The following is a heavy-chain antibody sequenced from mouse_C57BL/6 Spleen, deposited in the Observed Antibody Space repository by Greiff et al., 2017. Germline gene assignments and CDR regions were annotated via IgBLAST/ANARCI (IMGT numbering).Heavy chain of an antibody. CDR1: GFTFSSYT. V-gene: IGHV5-9*01. CDR3: ARHDYDYDRYYAMDY. D-gene: IGHD2-4*01. CDR2: ISGGGGNT. Sequence: EVQGVESGGGLVKPGGSLKLSCAASGFTFSSYTMSWVRQTPEKRLEWVATISGGGGNTYYPDSVKGRFTISRDNAKNTLYLQMSSLRSEDTALYYCARHDYDYDRYYAMDYWGQGTSVTVSS. J-gene: IGHJ4*01.